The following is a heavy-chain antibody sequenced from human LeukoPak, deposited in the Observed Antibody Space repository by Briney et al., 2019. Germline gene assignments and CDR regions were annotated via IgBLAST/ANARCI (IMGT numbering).Heavy chain of an antibody. V-gene: IGHV3-21*01. J-gene: IGHJ6*03. CDR2: ISSSSSYI. D-gene: IGHD5-24*01. CDR1: GFTFSSYS. CDR3: ARGGEMGTIGYYYYYYMDV. Sequence: GGSLRLSCAASGFTFSSYSMNWVRQAPGKGLEWVSSISSSSSYIYYADSVKGRFTISRDNAKNSLYLQMNSLRAEDTAVYYCARGGEMGTIGYYYYYYMDVWGKGTTVTVSS.